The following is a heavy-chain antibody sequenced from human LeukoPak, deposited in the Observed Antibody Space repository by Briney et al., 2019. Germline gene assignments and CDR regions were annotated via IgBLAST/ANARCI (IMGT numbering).Heavy chain of an antibody. V-gene: IGHV1-69*13. CDR3: ARGQMATINAFDI. CDR2: IIPIFATA. CDR1: GDTLSSYA. J-gene: IGHJ3*02. D-gene: IGHD5-24*01. Sequence: ASVKVSCKASGDTLSSYAISWVRQAPGEGLEWVGGIIPIFATANYAQKFQGRVTITADESTSTAYMELSSLRSEDTAVYYCARGQMATINAFDIWGQGTMVTVSS.